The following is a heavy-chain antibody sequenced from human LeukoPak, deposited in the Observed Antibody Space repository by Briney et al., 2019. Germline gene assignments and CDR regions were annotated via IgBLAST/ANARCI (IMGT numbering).Heavy chain of an antibody. V-gene: IGHV3-23*01. Sequence: DSVKGRFTISRDNSKNTLYLQMNSLRAEDTAVYYCAKVAAAGYYFDYWGQGTLVTVSS. CDR3: AKVAAAGYYFDY. D-gene: IGHD6-13*01. J-gene: IGHJ4*02.